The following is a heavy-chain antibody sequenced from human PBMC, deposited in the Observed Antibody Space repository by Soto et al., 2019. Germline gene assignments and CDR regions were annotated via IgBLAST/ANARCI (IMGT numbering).Heavy chain of an antibody. D-gene: IGHD3-22*01. CDR3: ASGDSSGYTALDI. V-gene: IGHV1-3*01. Sequence: ASVKVSCKASGNTFTNYAIHWVRQAPGQRLEWMGWINAGNGNTKYSQKFQGRVSITKDTSASTAYMELSSLTSEDTAVYYCASGDSSGYTALDIWGQGTMVTVS. CDR2: INAGNGNT. J-gene: IGHJ3*02. CDR1: GNTFTNYA.